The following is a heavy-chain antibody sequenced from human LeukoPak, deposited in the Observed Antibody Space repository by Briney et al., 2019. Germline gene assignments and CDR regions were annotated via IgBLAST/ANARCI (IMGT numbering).Heavy chain of an antibody. D-gene: IGHD6-19*01. J-gene: IGHJ4*02. CDR1: GFTFDDYA. CDR3: AKDTSGWTSFDY. V-gene: IGHV3-9*01. CDR2: ISWNSGSI. Sequence: GGSLGLSCAASGFTFDDYAMHWVRQAPGKGLEWVSGISWNSGSIGYADSVKGRFTISRDNAKNSLYLQMNSLRAEDTALYYCAKDTSGWTSFDYWGQGTLVTVSS.